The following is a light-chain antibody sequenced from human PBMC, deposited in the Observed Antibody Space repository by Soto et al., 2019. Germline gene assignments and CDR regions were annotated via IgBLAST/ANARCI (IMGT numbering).Light chain of an antibody. Sequence: DIQMTQSPSTLSASAGDRVTITCRASQSISSWLAWYQQKPGKAPKLLIYKTSSLESGVPSRFSGSGSGTEFTLTIRRLQPDDFATYYCQQYNSYWTFGQGTKVDSK. J-gene: IGKJ1*01. CDR1: QSISSW. CDR3: QQYNSYWT. V-gene: IGKV1-5*03. CDR2: KTS.